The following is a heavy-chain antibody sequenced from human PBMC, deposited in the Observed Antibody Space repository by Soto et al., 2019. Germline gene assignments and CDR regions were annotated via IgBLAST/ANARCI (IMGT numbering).Heavy chain of an antibody. Sequence: QITLEESGPTLVKATQTLTLTCSFSGFSLRNTEESVSWIRQPPGKALEWLGIIYWDDEKRYSPSVKRRLTITKDPSKNHVVLRMTNLEPGDTGRYYCAHRGYQWIDLDCIDSWGQGTLVTVSS. D-gene: IGHD2-21*02. CDR1: GFSLRNTEES. J-gene: IGHJ5*01. CDR2: IYWDDEK. CDR3: AHRGYQWIDLDCIDS. V-gene: IGHV2-5*02.